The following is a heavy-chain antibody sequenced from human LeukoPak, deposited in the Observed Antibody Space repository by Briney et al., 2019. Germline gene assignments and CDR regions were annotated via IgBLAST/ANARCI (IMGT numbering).Heavy chain of an antibody. Sequence: ASVKVSCKASGYTFTGYYMHWVRQAPGQGLEWMGWINPDSGGTNYAQKFQGRVTMTRDTSISTAYMELSRLRSDDTAVYYCAREIAADKGFGYWGQGTLVTVSS. CDR1: GYTFTGYY. CDR2: INPDSGGT. CDR3: AREIAADKGFGY. J-gene: IGHJ4*02. D-gene: IGHD6-13*01. V-gene: IGHV1-2*02.